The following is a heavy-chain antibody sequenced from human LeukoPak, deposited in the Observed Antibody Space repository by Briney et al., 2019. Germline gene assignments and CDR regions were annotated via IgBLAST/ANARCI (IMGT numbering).Heavy chain of an antibody. V-gene: IGHV4-39*07. CDR3: ARDRDLVGTIDY. Sequence: SETLSLTCTVSGGSISSSSYYWGWIRQPPGKGLEWIGSIYYSGSTYYNPSLKSRVTISVDTSKNQFSQKLGSVTAADTAVYYCARDRDLVGTIDYWGQGTLVTVSS. CDR2: IYYSGST. D-gene: IGHD1-26*01. CDR1: GGSISSSSYY. J-gene: IGHJ4*02.